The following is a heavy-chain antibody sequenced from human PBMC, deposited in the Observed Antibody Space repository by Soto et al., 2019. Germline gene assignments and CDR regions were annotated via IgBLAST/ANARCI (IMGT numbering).Heavy chain of an antibody. Sequence: LRLSCAASGFTFRSFTMNWVRQAPGKGLEWVSTISSNSAYIYYTDALRGRLTISRDNAKNSLHLQMNSLRAEDTAVYYCTRDASRDSSARGWFDPWGPGTLVTVSS. CDR3: TRDASRDSSARGWFDP. J-gene: IGHJ5*02. D-gene: IGHD6-13*01. CDR2: ISSNSAYI. V-gene: IGHV3-21*01. CDR1: GFTFRSFT.